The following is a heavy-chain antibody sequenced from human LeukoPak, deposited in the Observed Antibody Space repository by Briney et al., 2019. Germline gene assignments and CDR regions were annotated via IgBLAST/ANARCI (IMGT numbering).Heavy chain of an antibody. Sequence: SETLSLTCTVSGGSINNYYWSWVRQPAGKGLEWIGRIYTTGSTNYTPSLKSPVTMSVDTSKNQFSLKLSSVTAADTAVYYCARGRRYSSSWLYFDYWGQGTLVTVSS. J-gene: IGHJ4*02. D-gene: IGHD6-13*01. CDR3: ARGRRYSSSWLYFDY. V-gene: IGHV4-4*07. CDR2: IYTTGST. CDR1: GGSINNYY.